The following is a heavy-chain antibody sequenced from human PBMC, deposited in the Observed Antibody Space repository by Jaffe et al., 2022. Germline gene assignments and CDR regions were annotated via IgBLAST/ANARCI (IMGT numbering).Heavy chain of an antibody. D-gene: IGHD3-10*01. J-gene: IGHJ4*02. CDR3: AHGRMTYFYGSGSSYFEY. CDR2: IYWDDDK. V-gene: IGHV2-5*02. CDR1: GFSLSTSRVG. Sequence: QITLEESGPTVVKPTQTLTLTCTFSGFSLSTSRVGVGWIRQPPGKALEWLALIYWDDDKWYSPSLRSRLTITKDTSRNQVVLTMTNVDPVDTATYYCAHGRMTYFYGSGSSYFEYWGQGTLVTVSS.